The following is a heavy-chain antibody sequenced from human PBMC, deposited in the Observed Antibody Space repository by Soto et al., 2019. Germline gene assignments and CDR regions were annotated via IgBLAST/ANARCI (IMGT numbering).Heavy chain of an antibody. J-gene: IGHJ6*02. D-gene: IGHD3-3*01. CDR2: ILPMFGAV. CDR3: ARPKRSGYDRGDSYYHTMDV. V-gene: IGHV1-69*06. Sequence: QVQLVQSGTEVKKSGSSVKLSCRASGGTSSNCVITWVRQVPGQGLEWLGGILPMFGAVKYAQKFQDRLIITADRSTQTAAMELGSLRSEDTAVYYCARPKRSGYDRGDSYYHTMDVWGHGTTVTVS. CDR1: GGTSSNCV.